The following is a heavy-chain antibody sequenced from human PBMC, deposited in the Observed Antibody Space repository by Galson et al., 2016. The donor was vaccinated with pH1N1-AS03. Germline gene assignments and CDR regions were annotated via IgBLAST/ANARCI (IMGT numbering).Heavy chain of an antibody. J-gene: IGHJ4*02. V-gene: IGHV3-33*01. CDR3: VRGRGYYFDS. Sequence: SLRLSCAASGFTLRTYDMHWVRQAPGKGLEWVGINRYYGSSEYYGDSIKGRISISRDNSQNTISLQMNSLRVDDTAVYYCVRGRGYYFDSWGQGTLVIVSS. CDR1: GFTLRTYD. CDR2: NRYYGSSE. D-gene: IGHD3-3*01.